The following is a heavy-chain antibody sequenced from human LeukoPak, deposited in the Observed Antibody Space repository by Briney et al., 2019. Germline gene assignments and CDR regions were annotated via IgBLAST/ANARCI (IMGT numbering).Heavy chain of an antibody. J-gene: IGHJ4*02. D-gene: IGHD3-22*01. CDR1: GYTFTSYY. Sequence: ASVKVSCKASGYTFTSYYMHWVRQAPGQGLEWMGWINPNSGGTNYAQKFQGRVTMTRDTSISTAYMELSRLRSDDTAVYYCARVLGPNNYYDSSGLSYFDYWGQGTLVTVSS. CDR3: ARVLGPNNYYDSSGLSYFDY. CDR2: INPNSGGT. V-gene: IGHV1-2*02.